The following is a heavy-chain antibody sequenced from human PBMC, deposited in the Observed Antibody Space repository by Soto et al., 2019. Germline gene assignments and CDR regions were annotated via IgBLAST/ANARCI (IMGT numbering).Heavy chain of an antibody. CDR1: GFTFRSYA. J-gene: IGHJ4*02. CDR2: ISGSGGST. D-gene: IGHD3-3*01. CDR3: AKAHYDFWSGYYYFDY. V-gene: IGHV3-23*01. Sequence: LRLSCAASGFTFRSYAMSWVRQAPGKGLEWVSAISGSGGSTYYADSVKGRFTISRDNSKNTLYLQMNSLRAEDTAVYYCAKAHYDFWSGYYYFDYWGQGTLVTVSS.